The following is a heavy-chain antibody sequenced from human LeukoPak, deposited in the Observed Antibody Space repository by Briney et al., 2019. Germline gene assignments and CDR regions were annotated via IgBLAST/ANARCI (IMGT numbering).Heavy chain of an antibody. Sequence: GGSLRLSCAASGCTFSSYDMTWVRQAPGKGLEWVSSISGSGGDTYYADSVKGRVTISRDNSKNTLYLQMSSLRAEDTALYFCAKRVHTSSWYAASDYWGQGTLVTVSS. V-gene: IGHV3-23*01. CDR3: AKRVHTSSWYAASDY. CDR1: GCTFSSYD. J-gene: IGHJ4*02. CDR2: ISGSGGDT. D-gene: IGHD6-13*01.